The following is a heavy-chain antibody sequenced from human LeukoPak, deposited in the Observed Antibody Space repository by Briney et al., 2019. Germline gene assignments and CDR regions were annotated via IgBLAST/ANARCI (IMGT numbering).Heavy chain of an antibody. Sequence: GGSLRLPCAASGFTFSSYAMSWVRQAPGKGLEWVSAISGSGGSTYYADSVKGRFTISRDNSKNTLYLQMNSLRAEDTAVYYCAKAKVVTLPAEYFQHWGQGTLVTVSS. CDR1: GFTFSSYA. D-gene: IGHD4-23*01. CDR2: ISGSGGST. CDR3: AKAKVVTLPAEYFQH. V-gene: IGHV3-23*01. J-gene: IGHJ1*01.